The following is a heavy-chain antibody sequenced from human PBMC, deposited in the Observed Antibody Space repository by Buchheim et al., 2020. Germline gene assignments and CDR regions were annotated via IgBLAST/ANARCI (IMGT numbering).Heavy chain of an antibody. CDR1: GGSLSGSH. D-gene: IGHD6-19*01. CDR2: IDRSGSA. V-gene: IGHV4-34*01. CDR3: ARDRGSGRFYFDS. Sequence: QVQLHQWGAGLVKPSETLSLICGVSGGSLSGSHWNWLRHSPGGGLEWIGEIDRSGSANYNPSLEGRVVMSVDTSTKQLSLNLTSVTAADTAVYYCARDRGSGRFYFDSWGQGTL. J-gene: IGHJ4*02.